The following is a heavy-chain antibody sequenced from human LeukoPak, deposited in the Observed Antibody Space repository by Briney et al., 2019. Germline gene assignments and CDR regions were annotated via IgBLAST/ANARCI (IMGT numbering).Heavy chain of an antibody. CDR2: IIPIFGTA. V-gene: IGHV1-69*13. J-gene: IGHJ5*02. D-gene: IGHD2-2*01. Sequence: EASVKVSCKASGYTFTSYYMHWVRQAPGQGLEWMGGIIPIFGTANYAQKFQGRVTITADESTSTACMELSSLRSEDTAVYYCARDLVVRKQGDWFDPWGQGTLVTVSS. CDR1: GYTFTSYY. CDR3: ARDLVVRKQGDWFDP.